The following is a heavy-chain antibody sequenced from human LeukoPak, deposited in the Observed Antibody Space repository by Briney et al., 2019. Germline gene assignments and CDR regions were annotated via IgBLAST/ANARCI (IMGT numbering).Heavy chain of an antibody. V-gene: IGHV3-23*01. CDR3: AKGLHCSGGSCYAQDWFDP. J-gene: IGHJ5*02. CDR2: ISGSGGST. Sequence: GGSLRLSCAASGFTFSNYVMSWVRQAPGKGLEWVSAISGSGGSTYYADSVKGRFTISRDNSKNTLYLQMNSLRAEDTAVYYCAKGLHCSGGSCYAQDWFDPWGQGTLVTVSS. D-gene: IGHD2-15*01. CDR1: GFTFSNYV.